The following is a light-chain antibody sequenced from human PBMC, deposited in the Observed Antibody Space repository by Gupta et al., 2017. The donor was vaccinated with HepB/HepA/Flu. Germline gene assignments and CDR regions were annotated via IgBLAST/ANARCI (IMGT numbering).Light chain of an antibody. J-gene: IGLJ2*01. CDR2: SNG. V-gene: IGLV1-44*01. Sequence: HSVLTQPPPAPGTTGPRFPISSTGSSANIGSNTVNWYRQLQGTAPKLLIYSNGKRPSGVPDRFSGSESGTSASLAISGLQSEDEADYYCATWDASLNGVVFGGGTKLTVL. CDR1: SANIGSNT. CDR3: ATWDASLNGVV.